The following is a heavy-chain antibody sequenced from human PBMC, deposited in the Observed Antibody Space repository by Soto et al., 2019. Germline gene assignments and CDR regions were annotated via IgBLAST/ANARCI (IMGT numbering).Heavy chain of an antibody. CDR1: GFTFSSYA. D-gene: IGHD6-13*01. Sequence: EVQLLESGGGLVQPGGSLRLSCAASGFTFSSYAMSWVRQAPGKGLEWVSAISGSGGSTYYAASVKGRFTISRDNSKNTLYLQMTSLRAEDTAVYYCAKDGRGSSWGSPIDIWGQGTMVTVSS. V-gene: IGHV3-23*01. CDR2: ISGSGGST. CDR3: AKDGRGSSWGSPIDI. J-gene: IGHJ3*02.